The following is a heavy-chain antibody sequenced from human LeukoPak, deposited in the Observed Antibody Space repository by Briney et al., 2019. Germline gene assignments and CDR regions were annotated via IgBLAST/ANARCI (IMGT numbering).Heavy chain of an antibody. V-gene: IGHV3-21*01. D-gene: IGHD4-17*01. J-gene: IGHJ6*03. CDR1: EFTFSSYS. CDR2: ISSSSSYI. Sequence: GGSLRLSCAASEFTFSSYSMNWVRQAPGKGLEWVPSISSSSSYIYYADSVKGRFTISRDNAKNSLYLQMNSLRAEDTAVYYCASARYGDSYMDVWGKGTTVTVSS. CDR3: ASARYGDSYMDV.